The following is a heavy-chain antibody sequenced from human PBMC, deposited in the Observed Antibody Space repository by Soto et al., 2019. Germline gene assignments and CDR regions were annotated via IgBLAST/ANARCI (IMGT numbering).Heavy chain of an antibody. CDR3: ARGEGYGGNSGSWFDP. Sequence: QVQLVQSGAEVKKPGASVKVTCKASGYTFTSYDISWVRQAPGQGLEWMGWISAYNGNTNYAQKLQGRVTMTTDTSTSSAYMELRSLRSDDTAVYYCARGEGYGGNSGSWFDPWGQGTLVTVSS. V-gene: IGHV1-18*01. D-gene: IGHD4-17*01. CDR2: ISAYNGNT. CDR1: GYTFTSYD. J-gene: IGHJ5*02.